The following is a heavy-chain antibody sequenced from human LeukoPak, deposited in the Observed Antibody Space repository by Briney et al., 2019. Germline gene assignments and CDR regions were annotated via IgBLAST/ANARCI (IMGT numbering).Heavy chain of an antibody. V-gene: IGHV3-43*01. CDR2: ISWDGGRT. CDR3: ARARLGYCSGTSCYTLDY. J-gene: IGHJ4*02. CDR1: GFTFHDYT. Sequence: GGSLRLSCAASGFTFHDYTMHWVRQAPGKGLEWVSLISWDGGRTYYADSLKGRFTISRDNSKNSLYLQMNSLRTEDTALYYCARARLGYCSGTSCYTLDYWGQGTLVTVSS. D-gene: IGHD2-2*02.